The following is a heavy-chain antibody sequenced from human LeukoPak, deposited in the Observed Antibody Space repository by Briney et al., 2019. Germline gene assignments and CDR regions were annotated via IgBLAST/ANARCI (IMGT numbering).Heavy chain of an antibody. CDR3: AKGDTWFSY. Sequence: PSETLSLTCAVSGGSISSGGYSWSWIRQPPGKGLEWIGYIYHSGSTYYNPSLKSRVTISVDTSKNQFSLKLNSVTAADTAVYYCAKGDTWFSYWGQETLVTVSS. CDR2: IYHSGST. J-gene: IGHJ4*02. CDR1: GGSISSGGYS. V-gene: IGHV4-30-2*01. D-gene: IGHD3-22*01.